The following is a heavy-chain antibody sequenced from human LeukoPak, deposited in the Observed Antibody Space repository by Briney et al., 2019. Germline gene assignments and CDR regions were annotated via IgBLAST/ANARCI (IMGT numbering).Heavy chain of an antibody. CDR2: IYHSGST. D-gene: IGHD2-2*02. V-gene: IGHV4-30-2*01. J-gene: IGHJ4*02. CDR3: ARSSEYCSSTSCYTGYFDY. Sequence: SQTLSLTCTVSGGSISSGGYYWSWIRQPPGKGLEWIGYIYHSGSTYYNPSLKSRVTISVDRSKNQFSLKLSSVTAADTAVYYCARSSEYCSSTSCYTGYFDYWGQGTLVTVSS. CDR1: GGSISSGGYY.